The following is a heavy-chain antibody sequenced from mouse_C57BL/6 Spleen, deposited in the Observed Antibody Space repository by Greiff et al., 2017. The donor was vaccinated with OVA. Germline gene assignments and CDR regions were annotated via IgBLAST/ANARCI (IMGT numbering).Heavy chain of an antibody. CDR3: TREGSTMVTSYAMDY. J-gene: IGHJ4*01. CDR2: IDPETGGT. V-gene: IGHV1-15*01. D-gene: IGHD2-2*01. Sequence: QVQLQQSGAELVRPGASVTLSCKASGYTFTDYEMHWVKQTPVHGLEWIGAIDPETGGTAYNQKFKGKAILTADKSSSTAYMELRSLTSEDSAVYYCTREGSTMVTSYAMDYWGQGTSVTVSS. CDR1: GYTFTDYE.